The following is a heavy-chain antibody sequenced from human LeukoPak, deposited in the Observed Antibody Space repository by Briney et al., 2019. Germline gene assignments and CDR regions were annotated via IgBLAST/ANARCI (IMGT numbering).Heavy chain of an antibody. CDR2: IYTSGST. CDR3: ARDPCNSTSCHRRYGLDQ. Sequence: SGTLSLTCTVSGGSISSYYWSWIRQAAGKGLEWIGRIYTSGSTNYNPSLKSRVTMSVDTSKNQFSLKLSSVTAADTAVYFCARDPCNSTSCHRRYGLDQWGQGTLVTVSS. V-gene: IGHV4-4*07. J-gene: IGHJ4*02. D-gene: IGHD2-2*01. CDR1: GGSISSYY.